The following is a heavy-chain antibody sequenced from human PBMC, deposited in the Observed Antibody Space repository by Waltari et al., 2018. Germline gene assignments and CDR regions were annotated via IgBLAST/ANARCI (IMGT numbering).Heavy chain of an antibody. V-gene: IGHV3-48*03. CDR1: GFTFSNYE. D-gene: IGHD2-8*02. J-gene: IGHJ4*02. Sequence: EVQLVESGGGLVQPGGSLRLSCAASGFTFSNYEMTWVRQAPGKGLEWVSYISIGGTPYYGDSVKGRFTISRDNAKKSLYLQMNSLRAEDTAVYYCATGAGRITGLYFDYWGQGTLVTVSS. CDR3: ATGAGRITGLYFDY. CDR2: ISIGGTP.